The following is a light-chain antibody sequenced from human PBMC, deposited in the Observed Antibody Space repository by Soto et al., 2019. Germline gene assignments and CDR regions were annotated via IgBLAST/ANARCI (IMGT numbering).Light chain of an antibody. Sequence: ENGLSQSAGTLSLTKGERATLSCRASQSVSNNYLAWYQQQPGQAPRLLIYGASNRATGIPDRFSGSGSGTDFTLTISRLEPEDFAVYYCQQYGSSGTFGQGTKVDIK. CDR3: QQYGSSGT. V-gene: IGKV3-20*01. CDR1: QSVSNNY. J-gene: IGKJ1*01. CDR2: GAS.